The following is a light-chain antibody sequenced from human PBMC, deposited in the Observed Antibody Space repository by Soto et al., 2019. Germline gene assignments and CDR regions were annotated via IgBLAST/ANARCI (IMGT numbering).Light chain of an antibody. CDR2: KAS. Sequence: DIQMTQSPSTLSASVGDTVIITCRASQSVRTWLAWYQQKPGKVPNLLIYKASTLESGVPSRFSGSGSGTEFTLTITSLQPDDFATYYCQQYNSYSLFTFGPGTQLDI. J-gene: IGKJ3*01. CDR1: QSVRTW. CDR3: QQYNSYSLFT. V-gene: IGKV1-5*03.